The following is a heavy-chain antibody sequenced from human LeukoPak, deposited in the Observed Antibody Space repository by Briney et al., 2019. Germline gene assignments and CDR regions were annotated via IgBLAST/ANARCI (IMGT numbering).Heavy chain of an antibody. CDR2: ISSSSSSYI. V-gene: IGHV3-21*01. Sequence: GGSLRLSCAASGFTFSSYSMIWVRQAPGKGLEWVSSISSSSSSYIYYADSVKGRFTISRDNANNSLYLQMSSLRAEDTAVYYCARDKTGTTPLLRYYYYMDVWGKGTTVTVSS. J-gene: IGHJ6*03. D-gene: IGHD1-1*01. CDR3: ARDKTGTTPLLRYYYYMDV. CDR1: GFTFSSYS.